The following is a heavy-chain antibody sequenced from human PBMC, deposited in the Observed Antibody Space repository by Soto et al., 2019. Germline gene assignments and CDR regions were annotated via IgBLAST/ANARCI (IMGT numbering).Heavy chain of an antibody. V-gene: IGHV3-48*03. CDR2: ISSSGSTI. J-gene: IGHJ5*02. CDR3: EREMVSNWFDP. CDR1: GFTFSSYE. D-gene: IGHD3-10*01. Sequence: PGGSLRLSCAASGFTFSSYEMNWVRQAPGKGLEWVSYISSSGSTIYYADSVKGRFTISRDNAKNSLYLQMNSLRAEDTAVYYCEREMVSNWFDPWGQGTLVTVSS.